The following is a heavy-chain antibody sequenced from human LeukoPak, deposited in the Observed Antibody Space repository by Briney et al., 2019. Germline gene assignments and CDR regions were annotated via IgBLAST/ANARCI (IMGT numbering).Heavy chain of an antibody. CDR1: GFTFNSYA. D-gene: IGHD1-7*01. CDR2: ISSGSGNT. J-gene: IGHJ4*02. V-gene: IGHV3-23*01. CDR3: VTGTSRFYFDS. Sequence: GGSLRFSCAVPGFTFNSYAMNWVRQPPGKGLEWVSSISSGSGNTNYADSVKGRFTISRDNSKNTLYLQMNSLRAEDTAVYYCVTGTSRFYFDSWGQGTLVTVSS.